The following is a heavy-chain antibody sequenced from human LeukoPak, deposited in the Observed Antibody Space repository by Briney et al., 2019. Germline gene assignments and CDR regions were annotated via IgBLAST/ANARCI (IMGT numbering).Heavy chain of an antibody. J-gene: IGHJ4*02. CDR2: ISYDGSDK. V-gene: IGHV3-30*03. CDR3: ARGGGRNTTMVWAFDY. Sequence: WGSLRLSCAASRFTFSNYVMHWVRQAPGKGLEWVAVISYDGSDKYYADSVKGRFTISRDNSKNTLYLQMGSLRAEDMAVYYCARGGGRNTTMVWAFDYWGQGTLVTVSS. CDR1: RFTFSNYV. D-gene: IGHD5-18*01.